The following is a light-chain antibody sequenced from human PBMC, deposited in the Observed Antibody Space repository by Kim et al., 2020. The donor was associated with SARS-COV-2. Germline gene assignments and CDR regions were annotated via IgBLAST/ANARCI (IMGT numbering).Light chain of an antibody. J-gene: IGLJ3*02. Sequence: ALGQTVKITCHEDSLKTSYATWYQQKPGQAPVLVLYGKDNRPSGIPDRFSGSSSSNTGSLTITGAQAEDEADYYCSSRDTTNSHVVFGGGTQLTVL. CDR3: SSRDTTNSHVV. CDR2: GKD. V-gene: IGLV3-19*01. CDR1: SLKTSY.